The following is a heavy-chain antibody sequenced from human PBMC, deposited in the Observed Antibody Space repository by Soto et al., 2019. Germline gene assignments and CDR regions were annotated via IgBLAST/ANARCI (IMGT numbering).Heavy chain of an antibody. Sequence: SHTLSLPCAISGDSVSSNSAAWNWIRQSPSRGLEWLGRTYYRSKWYSDYAVSVKSRITINPDTSKNQFSLQLNSVTPEDTPGAYSAREASRPCYFYALDVWGRGTMVTVSS. CDR3: AREASRPCYFYALDV. J-gene: IGHJ6*02. CDR1: GDSVSSNSAA. D-gene: IGHD6-13*01. CDR2: TYYRSKWYS. V-gene: IGHV6-1*01.